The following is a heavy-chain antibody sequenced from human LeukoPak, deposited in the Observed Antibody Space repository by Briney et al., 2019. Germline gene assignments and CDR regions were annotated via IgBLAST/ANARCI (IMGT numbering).Heavy chain of an antibody. V-gene: IGHV3-48*03. D-gene: IGHD3-3*01. CDR3: ARGLSSDYDFWSGPNY. CDR2: ISSSGSTI. CDR1: GFTFSSYE. Sequence: GGSLRLSCAASGFTFSSYEMNWVRQAPGKGLEWVSDISSSGSTIYYADSVKGRFTISRDNAKNSLYLQMNSLRAEDTAVYYCARGLSSDYDFWSGPNYWGQGTLVTVSS. J-gene: IGHJ4*02.